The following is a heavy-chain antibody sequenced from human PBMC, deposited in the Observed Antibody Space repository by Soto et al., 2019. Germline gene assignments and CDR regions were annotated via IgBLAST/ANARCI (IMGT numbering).Heavy chain of an antibody. Sequence: ASVKVSCKVSGYTLTELSMHWVRQAPGKGLEWMGGFDPEDGETIYAQKFQGRVTMTRDTSISTAYMELSRLRSDDTAVYYCARERLHDYYYYGMDVWGQGTTVTVSS. J-gene: IGHJ6*02. D-gene: IGHD2-15*01. CDR3: ARERLHDYYYYGMDV. V-gene: IGHV1-24*01. CDR1: GYTLTELS. CDR2: FDPEDGET.